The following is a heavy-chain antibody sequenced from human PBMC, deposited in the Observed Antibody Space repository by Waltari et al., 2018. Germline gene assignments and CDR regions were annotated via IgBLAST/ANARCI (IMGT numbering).Heavy chain of an antibody. CDR2: INAGNGNT. V-gene: IGHV1-3*01. D-gene: IGHD3-10*01. CDR1: GYTFTSYA. J-gene: IGHJ4*02. CDR3: ARDRTMVRGGLGY. Sequence: QVQLVQSGAEVKKPGASVKVSCQAAGYTFTSYAMHWVRQAPGQRLEWMGWINAGNGNTKYSQKCQGRVTITRDTSASTAYMELSSLRSEDTAVYYCARDRTMVRGGLGYWGQGTLVTVSS.